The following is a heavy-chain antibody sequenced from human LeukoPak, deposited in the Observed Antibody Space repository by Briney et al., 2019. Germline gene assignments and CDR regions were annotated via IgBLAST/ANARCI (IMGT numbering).Heavy chain of an antibody. CDR2: VDPEDGET. Sequence: ASVKVSCKXSGYTFTDYYMHWVQQAPGKGLEWMGLVDPEDGETIYSEKFQGRVTITADTSTDTAYMELSSLRSEDTAVYYCATGAPIQLGYYFDYWGQGTLVTVSS. D-gene: IGHD5-18*01. CDR1: GYTFTDYY. CDR3: ATGAPIQLGYYFDY. J-gene: IGHJ4*02. V-gene: IGHV1-69-2*01.